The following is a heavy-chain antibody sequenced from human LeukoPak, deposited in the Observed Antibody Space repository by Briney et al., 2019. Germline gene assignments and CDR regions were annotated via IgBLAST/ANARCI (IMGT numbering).Heavy chain of an antibody. CDR1: VYTFTSYD. Sequence: GASVKVSCKASVYTFTSYDINCVRQATGQGLEWMGWMNPNSGNTGYAQKFQGRVTMTRNTSISTAYMELSSLRSEDTAVYYCARAVAVADADYWGQGTLVTVSS. D-gene: IGHD6-19*01. V-gene: IGHV1-8*01. CDR3: ARAVAVADADY. J-gene: IGHJ4*02. CDR2: MNPNSGNT.